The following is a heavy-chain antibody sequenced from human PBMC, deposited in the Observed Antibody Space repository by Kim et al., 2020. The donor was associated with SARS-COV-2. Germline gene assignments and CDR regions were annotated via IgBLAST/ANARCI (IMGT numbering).Heavy chain of an antibody. V-gene: IGHV3-74*03. J-gene: IGHJ4*02. Sequence: YADSVKGRFTIYRDTAKNRLKLQMSRPRVEDNALYYCARSPPLSGQQLDYWGQGTLVTVSS. D-gene: IGHD6-13*01. CDR3: ARSPPLSGQQLDY.